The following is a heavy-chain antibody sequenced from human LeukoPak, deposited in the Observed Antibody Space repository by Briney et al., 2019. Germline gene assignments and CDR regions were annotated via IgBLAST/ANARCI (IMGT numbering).Heavy chain of an antibody. D-gene: IGHD3-10*01. V-gene: IGHV3-73*01. J-gene: IGHJ4*02. CDR1: GFTFSGSA. CDR2: IRSKANSYAT. CDR3: TTVWGYYYGSGSPVDY. Sequence: GGSLRLSCAASGFTFSGSAMHWVRQASGKGLEWVGRIRSKANSYATAYAASVKGRFTISRDDSKNTLYLQMNSLKTEDTAVYYCTTVWGYYYGSGSPVDYWGQGTLVTVSS.